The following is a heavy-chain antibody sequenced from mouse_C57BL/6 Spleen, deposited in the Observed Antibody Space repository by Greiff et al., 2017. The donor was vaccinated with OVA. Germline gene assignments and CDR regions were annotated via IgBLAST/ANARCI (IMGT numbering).Heavy chain of an antibody. J-gene: IGHJ2*01. V-gene: IGHV5-6*02. Sequence: EVKLEESGGDLVKPGGSLKLSCAASGFTFSSYGMSWVRQTPDKRLEWVATISSGGSYTYYPDSVKGRFTISRDNAKNTLYLQMSSLKSEDTAMYYCARQPRGDYFDYWGQGTTLTVSS. CDR3: ARQPRGDYFDY. CDR1: GFTFSSYG. CDR2: ISSGGSYT.